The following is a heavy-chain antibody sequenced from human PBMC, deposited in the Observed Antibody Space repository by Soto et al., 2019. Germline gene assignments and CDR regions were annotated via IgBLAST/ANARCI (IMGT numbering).Heavy chain of an antibody. CDR1: GFTFSSYA. J-gene: IGHJ4*02. Sequence: DVQLLESGGGLVQPEGSLRLSCAASGFTFSSYAMGWVRQGPGKGLEWVAVVSIGGSTHYADSVGGRFTISRDNPKNTLSLQMNSLTAEDTAVYFCAKRRGAGGHFDYWGQGALVTVSS. D-gene: IGHD2-15*01. CDR2: VSIGGST. CDR3: AKRRGAGGHFDY. V-gene: IGHV3-23*01.